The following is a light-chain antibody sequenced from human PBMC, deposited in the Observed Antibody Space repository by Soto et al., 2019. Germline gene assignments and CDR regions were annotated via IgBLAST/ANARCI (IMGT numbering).Light chain of an antibody. V-gene: IGLV2-23*01. J-gene: IGLJ2*01. Sequence: QSALTQPASVSGSPGQSITISCTGSSSDVGRYNLVSWYQHHPGKPPKLMIYEGSKRPSGVSNRFSGSKSGSTASLTISGLQAEDEADYYCSSYAGTTTFVVFGGGTKLTVL. CDR2: EGS. CDR1: SSDVGRYNL. CDR3: SSYAGTTTFVV.